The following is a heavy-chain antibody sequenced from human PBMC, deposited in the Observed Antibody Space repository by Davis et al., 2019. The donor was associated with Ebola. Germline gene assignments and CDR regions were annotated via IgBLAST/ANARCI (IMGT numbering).Heavy chain of an antibody. CDR3: ARGAIFGVVRYYYYGMDV. Sequence: SETLSLTCTVSGGSISSGDYYWSWIRQPPGKGLEWIGEINHSGSTNYNPSLKSRVTISVDTSKNQFSLKLSSVTAADTAVYYCARGAIFGVVRYYYYGMDVWGQGTTVTVSS. D-gene: IGHD3-3*01. CDR1: GGSISSGDYY. J-gene: IGHJ6*02. V-gene: IGHV4-39*07. CDR2: INHSGST.